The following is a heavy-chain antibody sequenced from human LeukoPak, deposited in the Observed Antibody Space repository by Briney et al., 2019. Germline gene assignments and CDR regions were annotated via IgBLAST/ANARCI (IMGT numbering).Heavy chain of an antibody. D-gene: IGHD3-10*01. Sequence: ASLRVSSKPSGYTFTRYDINWVRQAPGQGLEWMVWINPIGGNPGYAQKFQGRVTITRNTSISTAYMELSSLRSEDTAVYYCARAGSTYGIWFGELAYYYYLDVWGKGTTVTFSS. CDR2: INPIGGNP. CDR3: ARAGSTYGIWFGELAYYYYLDV. J-gene: IGHJ6*03. V-gene: IGHV1-8*03. CDR1: GYTFTRYD.